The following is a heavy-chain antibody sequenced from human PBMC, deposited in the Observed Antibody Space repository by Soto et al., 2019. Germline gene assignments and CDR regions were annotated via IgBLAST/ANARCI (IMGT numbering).Heavy chain of an antibody. CDR1: GDSFSSNIAG. D-gene: IGHD1-26*01. J-gene: IGHJ4*01. V-gene: IGHV6-1*01. Sequence: SQTLSFTCSITGDSFSSNIAGWSWVRQSPSRGLEWLGRTYYRSKWYYEYAVSVRGRITINPDTSKNQYSLQLNSVTPEDTAVYFCARGEQYSGRIFDYWGQGTLVNVSS. CDR2: TYYRSKWYY. CDR3: ARGEQYSGRIFDY.